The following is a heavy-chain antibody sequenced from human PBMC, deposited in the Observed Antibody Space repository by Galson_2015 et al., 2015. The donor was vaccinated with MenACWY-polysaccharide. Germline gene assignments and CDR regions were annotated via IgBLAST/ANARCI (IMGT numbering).Heavy chain of an antibody. CDR1: GLRFSGSG. V-gene: IGHV3-33*01. J-gene: IGHJ3*02. CDR2: IQYDGTNK. D-gene: IGHD3-10*02. Sequence: SLRLSCAASGLRFSGSGMHWVRQAPGKGLEWVAVIQYDGTNKVYADSVKGRFSISRDNSKNTLYLEMNNLRAEDTALYYCAREGSRIVFHAFDTWGQGTMVIVSS. CDR3: AREGSRIVFHAFDT.